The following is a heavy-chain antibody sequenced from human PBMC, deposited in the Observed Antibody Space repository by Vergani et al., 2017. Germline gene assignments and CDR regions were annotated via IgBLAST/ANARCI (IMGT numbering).Heavy chain of an antibody. CDR2: IKKDGSEK. D-gene: IGHD1-26*01. J-gene: IGHJ6*02. V-gene: IGHV3-7*01. CDR1: GFTFSSYW. CDR3: YSGRHGMDV. Sequence: EVQLVESGGGLVQPGGSLRLSCAASGFTFSSYWMSWVRQAPGEGLEWVANIKKDGSEKCYVDSWKGRFTITRDNAKNSLCLQMNSLRAEETAVYYCYSGRHGMDVWGQGTTVTVSS.